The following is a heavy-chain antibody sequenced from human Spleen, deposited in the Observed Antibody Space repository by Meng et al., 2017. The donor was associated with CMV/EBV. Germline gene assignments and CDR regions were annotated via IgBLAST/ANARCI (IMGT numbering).Heavy chain of an antibody. CDR3: ARVTVTRYYFDD. D-gene: IGHD4-17*01. CDR2: IYYTAST. Sequence: GPGASKTHGGYCCSWIRPPPGKALEWIGYIYYTASTYYHPSLMSRATLSIDKSKNQFFLKLTSVTAADTAVYYCARVTVTRYYFDDWGRGALVTVSS. V-gene: IGHV4-30-4*01. CDR1: GASKTHGGYC. J-gene: IGHJ4*02.